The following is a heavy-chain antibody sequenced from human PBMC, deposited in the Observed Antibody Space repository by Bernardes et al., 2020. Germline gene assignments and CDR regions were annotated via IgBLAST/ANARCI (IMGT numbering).Heavy chain of an antibody. CDR1: GGSVSSYSYY. V-gene: IGHV4-61*01. D-gene: IGHD2-21*01. CDR2: IHYSGIS. CDR3: ARRLRPTRGYGMDD. J-gene: IGHJ6*02. Sequence: SGSLSLTCTVSGGSVSSYSYYWLWLLQPPGKGLEWGWYIHYSGISNYNPSLKSRITISVDTSKTQFSLMLSSVTAADTAVYYCARRLRPTRGYGMDDWGQGTTVTVSS.